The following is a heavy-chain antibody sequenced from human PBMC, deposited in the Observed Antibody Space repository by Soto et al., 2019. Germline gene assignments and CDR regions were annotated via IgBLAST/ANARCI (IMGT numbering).Heavy chain of an antibody. CDR2: ISGSGGST. CDR3: AKAPPAYDFWSGFHFDY. D-gene: IGHD3-3*01. Sequence: PGGSLRLSCAASGFTFSSYAMSWVRQAPGKGLEWVSAISGSGGSTYYADSVKGRFTISRDNSKNTLYLQMNSLRAEDTAVYYCAKAPPAYDFWSGFHFDYWGQGTLVTVSS. V-gene: IGHV3-23*01. J-gene: IGHJ4*02. CDR1: GFTFSSYA.